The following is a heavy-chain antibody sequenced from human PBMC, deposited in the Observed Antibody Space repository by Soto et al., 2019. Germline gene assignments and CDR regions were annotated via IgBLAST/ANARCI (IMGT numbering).Heavy chain of an antibody. D-gene: IGHD3-22*01. CDR1: GFTVSSNN. CDR2: IYSGGST. CDR3: ARDRSSGYFDY. V-gene: IGHV3-53*02. Sequence: EVQLVETGGGLIQPGGSLRLSCAASGFTVSSNNMSWVRQAPGKGLEWVSVIYSGGSTYYADSVKGRFTISRDNSKNTLYLQMNSLRAEDTAVYYCARDRSSGYFDYWGQGTLVTVSS. J-gene: IGHJ4*02.